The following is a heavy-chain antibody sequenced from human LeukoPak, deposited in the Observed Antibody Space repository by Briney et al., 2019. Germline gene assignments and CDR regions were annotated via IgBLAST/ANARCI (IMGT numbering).Heavy chain of an antibody. CDR2: ISGSGGST. CDR1: GFTFSSYA. V-gene: IGHV3-23*01. D-gene: IGHD1-26*01. Sequence: GGSLRLSCAASGFTFSSYAMSWVRQAPGKGLEWVSAISGSGGSTYYADSVKGRFTIPRDNSKNTLYLQMNSLRAEDTAVYYCAKGAGGRVGATLFDYWGQGTLVTVSS. CDR3: AKGAGGRVGATLFDY. J-gene: IGHJ4*02.